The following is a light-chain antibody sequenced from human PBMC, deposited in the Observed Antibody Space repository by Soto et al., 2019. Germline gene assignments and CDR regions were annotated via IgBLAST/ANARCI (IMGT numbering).Light chain of an antibody. V-gene: IGKV3-11*01. CDR3: QQRSNWPRT. CDR1: QSVSNNY. Sequence: DIVLTQSPGTLSLSPGERATLSCRASQSVSNNYLAWYQQKPGQAPRLLIYGASNRATGIPARFSGSGSGTDFTLTISSLEPEDFAVYYCQQRSNWPRTFGQGTKVDIK. J-gene: IGKJ1*01. CDR2: GAS.